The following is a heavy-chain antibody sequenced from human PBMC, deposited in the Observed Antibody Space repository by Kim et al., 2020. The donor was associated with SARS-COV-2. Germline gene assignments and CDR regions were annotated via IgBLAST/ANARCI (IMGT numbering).Heavy chain of an antibody. J-gene: IGHJ5*02. CDR3: VRDGMATGNLDR. Sequence: IYYADSVQGRFTISRDNAKNSLYLQTNSLRDEDTALYYCVRDGMATGNLDRWGQGTQVTV. CDR2: I. D-gene: IGHD6-13*01. V-gene: IGHV3-48*02.